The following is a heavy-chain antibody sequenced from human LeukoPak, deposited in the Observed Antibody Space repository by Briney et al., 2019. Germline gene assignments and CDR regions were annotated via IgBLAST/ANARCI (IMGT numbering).Heavy chain of an antibody. CDR3: ARVTAYYDSSGYSGYYYFDY. V-gene: IGHV3-20*04. CDR1: GFTFDDYG. CDR2: FNWVGGST. Sequence: PGGSLRLSCAASGFTFDDYGMSWVRQAPGKGLEWVSGFNWVGGSTGYADSVKGRFTISRDNAKNSLYLQMNSLRAEDTALYYCARVTAYYDSSGYSGYYYFDYWGQGTLVTVSS. J-gene: IGHJ4*02. D-gene: IGHD3-22*01.